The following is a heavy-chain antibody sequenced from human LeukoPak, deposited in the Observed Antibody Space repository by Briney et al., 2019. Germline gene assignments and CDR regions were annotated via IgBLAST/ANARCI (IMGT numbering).Heavy chain of an antibody. Sequence: GGSLRLSCAASGFTFSSYAMSWVRQAPGKGLEWVSAISGSGGSTYYADSVKGRFTISRDNSKNTLYLQMNSLRAEDTAIYYCAKTPSSGWSPSFFDYWGQGTLVTVSS. J-gene: IGHJ4*02. CDR2: ISGSGGST. V-gene: IGHV3-23*01. CDR1: GFTFSSYA. CDR3: AKTPSSGWSPSFFDY. D-gene: IGHD6-19*01.